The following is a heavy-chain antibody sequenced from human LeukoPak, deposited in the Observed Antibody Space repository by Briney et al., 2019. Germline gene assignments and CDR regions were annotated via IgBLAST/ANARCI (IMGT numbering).Heavy chain of an antibody. D-gene: IGHD3-3*01. Sequence: GASVKVSCKASGYTFTGYYMHWVRQAPGQGLEWMGWINPNSGGTNYAQKFQGRVTMTRDTSISTAYMELSRLRSDDTAVYYCARDSDFWSGYLGWFDPWGQGTLVTVSS. J-gene: IGHJ5*02. CDR2: INPNSGGT. V-gene: IGHV1-2*02. CDR1: GYTFTGYY. CDR3: ARDSDFWSGYLGWFDP.